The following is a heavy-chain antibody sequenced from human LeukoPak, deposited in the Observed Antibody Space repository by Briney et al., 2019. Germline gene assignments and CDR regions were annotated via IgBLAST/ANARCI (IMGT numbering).Heavy chain of an antibody. CDR3: ATHAYGDHYDGNDYYYYYMDV. Sequence: GESLKISCKVSGYTFTSYWIGWVRQMPGKGLEWMGIIYPGDSDTRYSPSFQGQVTISADKSISTAYLQWSSLKASDTAMYYCATHAYGDHYDGNDYYYYYMDVWGKGTTVTVSS. CDR1: GYTFTSYW. J-gene: IGHJ6*03. V-gene: IGHV5-51*01. CDR2: IYPGDSDT. D-gene: IGHD4-17*01.